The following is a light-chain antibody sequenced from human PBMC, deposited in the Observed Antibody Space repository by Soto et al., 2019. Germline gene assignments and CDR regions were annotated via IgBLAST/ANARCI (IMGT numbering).Light chain of an antibody. CDR1: SSDVGAYNY. J-gene: IGLJ2*01. CDR3: CSYAGTNTLV. Sequence: QSALTQPRSVSGSPGQSVTISCTGTSSDVGAYNYVSWYQQHPGKAPKVMIYDVSKRPSGVPDRFSCSKSYNTASLTISGLQTEDEADYYCCSYAGTNTLVFGGGTKLTVL. CDR2: DVS. V-gene: IGLV2-11*01.